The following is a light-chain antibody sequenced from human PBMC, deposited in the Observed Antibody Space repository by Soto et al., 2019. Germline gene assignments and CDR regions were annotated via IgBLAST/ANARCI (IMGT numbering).Light chain of an antibody. CDR1: QDISNY. CDR3: QQYDNLPLT. J-gene: IGKJ4*01. CDR2: DAS. Sequence: DIQMTQSPYSLSASVGDRVTITCQASQDISNYLNWYQQKPGKAPQLLIYDASNLETGVPSRFSGSGSGTDFTFTISSLQPEDIATYYCQQYDNLPLTFGGGTKVEIK. V-gene: IGKV1-33*01.